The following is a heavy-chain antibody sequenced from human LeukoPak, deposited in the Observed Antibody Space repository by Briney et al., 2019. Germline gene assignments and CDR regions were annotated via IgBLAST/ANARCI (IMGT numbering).Heavy chain of an antibody. Sequence: SGGSLRLSCVASGFTFSSYWMHWVRQTPGKGLVWVSRINTDGSNIRYADSVKGRFTISRDNAKNTLYLQMNSLRAEDTAVYYCVRAVRGDYWGQGTLVTVSS. J-gene: IGHJ4*02. CDR3: VRAVRGDY. CDR1: GFTFSSYW. V-gene: IGHV3-74*01. D-gene: IGHD1-26*01. CDR2: INTDGSNI.